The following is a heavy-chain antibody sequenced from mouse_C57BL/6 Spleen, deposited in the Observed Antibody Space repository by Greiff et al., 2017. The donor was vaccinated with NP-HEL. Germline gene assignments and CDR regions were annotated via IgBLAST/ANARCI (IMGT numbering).Heavy chain of an antibody. J-gene: IGHJ3*01. Sequence: VQLQQSGPGLVQPSQSLSITCTVSGFPLTSYGVHWVRQSPGKGLEWLGVIWSGGSTDYNAAFISRLSISKDNSKSQVFFKMNSLQADDTAIYYCARSGFAYWGQGTLVTVSA. CDR3: ARSGFAY. CDR1: GFPLTSYG. CDR2: IWSGGST. V-gene: IGHV2-2*01. D-gene: IGHD3-1*01.